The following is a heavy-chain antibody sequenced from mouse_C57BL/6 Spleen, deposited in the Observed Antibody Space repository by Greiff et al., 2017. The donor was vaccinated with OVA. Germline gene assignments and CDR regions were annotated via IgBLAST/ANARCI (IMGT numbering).Heavy chain of an antibody. D-gene: IGHD1-1*01. CDR3: ARGEGYGSSLFAY. CDR1: GYTFTDYY. CDR2: INPNNGGT. V-gene: IGHV1-26*01. Sequence: EVQLQQSGPELVKPGASVKISCKASGYTFTDYYMNWVKQSHGKSLEWIGDINPNNGGTSYNQKFKGKATLTVDKSSSTAYMELRSLTSEDSAVYYCARGEGYGSSLFAYWGQGTLVTVSA. J-gene: IGHJ3*01.